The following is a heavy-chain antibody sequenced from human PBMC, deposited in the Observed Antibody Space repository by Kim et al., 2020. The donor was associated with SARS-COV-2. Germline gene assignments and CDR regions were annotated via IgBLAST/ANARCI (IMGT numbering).Heavy chain of an antibody. CDR1: GYTFTSYA. J-gene: IGHJ6*02. CDR3: ARTLTGYLTGYYYGMDV. CDR2: INTNTGNP. V-gene: IGHV7-4-1*02. Sequence: ASVKVSCKASGYTFTSYAMNWVRQAPGQGLEWMGWINTNTGNPTYAQGFTGRFVFSLDTSVSTAYLQISSLRAEDTAVYYCARTLTGYLTGYYYGMDVWGQGTTVTVSS. D-gene: IGHD3-9*01.